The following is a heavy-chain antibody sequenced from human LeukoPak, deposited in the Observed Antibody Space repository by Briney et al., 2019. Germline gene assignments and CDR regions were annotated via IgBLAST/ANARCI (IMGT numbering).Heavy chain of an antibody. Sequence: SETLSLTCTVSGGSISSSSYYWGWIRQPPGKGLEWIGSIYYSGSTYYNPSLKSRVTISVDTSKNQFSLKLSSVTAADTAVYYCGAGYYDILTGYSPNWFDPWGQGTLVTVSS. J-gene: IGHJ5*02. CDR2: IYYSGST. CDR1: GGSISSSSYY. CDR3: GAGYYDILTGYSPNWFDP. V-gene: IGHV4-39*01. D-gene: IGHD3-9*01.